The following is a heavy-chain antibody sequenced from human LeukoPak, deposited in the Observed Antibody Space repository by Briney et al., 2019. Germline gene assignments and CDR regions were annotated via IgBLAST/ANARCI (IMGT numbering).Heavy chain of an antibody. D-gene: IGHD6-19*01. CDR3: ANVYASGWANYFDY. V-gene: IGHV3-23*01. Sequence: GGSLRLSCAASGFPFSSYAMSWARQAPGKGLEWVSAISDSGGNTYYADSVKGRFTIPRDNSKNTLYLQMNSLRAEDTAVYYCANVYASGWANYFDYWGQGTLVTVSS. CDR1: GFPFSSYA. CDR2: ISDSGGNT. J-gene: IGHJ4*02.